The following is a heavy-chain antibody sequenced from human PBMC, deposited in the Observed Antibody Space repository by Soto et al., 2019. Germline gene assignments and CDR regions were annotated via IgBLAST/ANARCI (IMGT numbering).Heavy chain of an antibody. J-gene: IGHJ4*02. CDR2: IYYSGST. Sequence: SETLSLTCTVSGGSISSRGYYWGWIRQPPGKGLEWIGTIYYSGSTYYNPSLKSRVTISVDTSKNQFSLKLSSVTAADTAVYYCARSQTTVTSYDYWGQGTLVTVS. V-gene: IGHV4-39*01. D-gene: IGHD4-17*01. CDR3: ARSQTTVTSYDY. CDR1: GGSISSRGYY.